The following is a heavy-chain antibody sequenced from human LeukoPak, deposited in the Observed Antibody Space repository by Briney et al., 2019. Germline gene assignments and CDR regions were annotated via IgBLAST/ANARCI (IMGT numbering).Heavy chain of an antibody. CDR3: ARVPAYYDSSGYYYYFDY. CDR1: GFTFSSYS. V-gene: IGHV3-21*01. Sequence: GGSLRLSCAASGFTFSSYSMNWVRQAPGKGLEWVSSISSSSSYIYYADSVKGRFTISRDNAKNSLYLQMNSLRAEDTAVYYCARVPAYYDSSGYYYYFDYWGQGTLDTVSS. D-gene: IGHD3-22*01. J-gene: IGHJ4*02. CDR2: ISSSSSYI.